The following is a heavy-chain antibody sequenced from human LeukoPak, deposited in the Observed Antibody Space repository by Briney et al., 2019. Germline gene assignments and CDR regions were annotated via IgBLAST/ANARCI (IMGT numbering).Heavy chain of an antibody. Sequence: SETLSLTCTVSGGYISSGSYYWSWIRQPAGKGLEWIGRIYTSGSTNYNPSLKSRVTISVDTSKNQFSLKLSSVTAADTAVYYCARDMERDYYDSSGYYPDAFDIWGQGTMVTVSS. CDR2: IYTSGST. V-gene: IGHV4-61*02. CDR1: GGYISSGSYY. J-gene: IGHJ3*02. CDR3: ARDMERDYYDSSGYYPDAFDI. D-gene: IGHD3-22*01.